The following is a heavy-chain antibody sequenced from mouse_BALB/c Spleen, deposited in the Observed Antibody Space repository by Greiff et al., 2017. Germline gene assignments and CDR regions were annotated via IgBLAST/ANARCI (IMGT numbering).Heavy chain of an antibody. CDR1: GYAFSSSW. CDR3: ARITTVDHYAMDY. D-gene: IGHD1-1*01. V-gene: IGHV1-82*01. CDR2: IYPGDGDT. Sequence: VQGVESGPELVKPGASVKISCKASGYAFSSSWMNWVKQRPGQGLEWIGRIYPGDGDTNYNGKFKGKATLTADKSSSTAYMQLSSLTSVDSAVYFCARITTVDHYAMDYWGQGTSVTVSS. J-gene: IGHJ4*01.